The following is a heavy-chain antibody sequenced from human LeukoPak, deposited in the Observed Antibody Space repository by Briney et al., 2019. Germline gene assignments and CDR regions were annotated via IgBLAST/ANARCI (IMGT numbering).Heavy chain of an antibody. Sequence: GSLRLSCAASGFTFSDYYMSWIRQAPGKGLEWVSYISSSGSTIYYADSVKGRFTISRDNAKNSLYLQMNSLRAEDTAVYYCARDWGIAARPPGKKNYYYYMDVWGKGTTVTVSS. CDR1: GFTFSDYY. CDR3: ARDWGIAARPPGKKNYYYYMDV. CDR2: ISSSGSTI. D-gene: IGHD6-6*01. V-gene: IGHV3-11*01. J-gene: IGHJ6*03.